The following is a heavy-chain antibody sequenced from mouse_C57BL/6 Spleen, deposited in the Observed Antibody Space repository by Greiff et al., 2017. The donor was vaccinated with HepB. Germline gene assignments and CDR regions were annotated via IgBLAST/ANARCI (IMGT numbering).Heavy chain of an antibody. CDR3: ARGYTHWYFDV. Sequence: QVQLQQSGAELVRPGTSVKVSCKASGYAFTNYLIEWVKQRPGQGLEWIGVFNPGSGGTNYNEKFKGKATLTAYTSSSTAYMQLSSLTSEDSAVYFCARGYTHWYFDVWGTGTTVTVAS. CDR1: GYAFTNYL. J-gene: IGHJ1*03. CDR2: FNPGSGGT. D-gene: IGHD2-2*01. V-gene: IGHV1-54*01.